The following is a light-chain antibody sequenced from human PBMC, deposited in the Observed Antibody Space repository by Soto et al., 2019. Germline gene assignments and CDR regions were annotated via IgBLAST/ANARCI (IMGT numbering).Light chain of an antibody. CDR1: SSNIGAGYD. Sequence: VLTQPPSVSGAPGQRVTISCTGSSSNIGAGYDVHWYQQLPGTAPKLLIYGNSNRPSGVPDRFSGSKSGTPASLAITGLQAEDEADYYCQSYDSSLSGYVFGTGTKVTVL. V-gene: IGLV1-40*01. CDR3: QSYDSSLSGYV. J-gene: IGLJ1*01. CDR2: GNS.